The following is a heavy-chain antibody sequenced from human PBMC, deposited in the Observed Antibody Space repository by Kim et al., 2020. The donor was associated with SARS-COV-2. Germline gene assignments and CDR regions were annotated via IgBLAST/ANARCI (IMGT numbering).Heavy chain of an antibody. CDR3: ARDRDSSGWYAVFDY. J-gene: IGHJ4*02. Sequence: GGSLRLSCAASGFTFSSYAMHWVRQAPGKGLEWVAVISYDGSNKYYADSVKGRFTISRDNSKNTLYLQMNSLRAEDTAVYYCARDRDSSGWYAVFDYWGQGTLVTDSS. CDR1: GFTFSSYA. CDR2: ISYDGSNK. V-gene: IGHV3-30*04. D-gene: IGHD6-19*01.